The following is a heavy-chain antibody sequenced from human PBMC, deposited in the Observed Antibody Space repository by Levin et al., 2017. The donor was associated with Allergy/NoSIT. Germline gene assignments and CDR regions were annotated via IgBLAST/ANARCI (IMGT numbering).Heavy chain of an antibody. Sequence: GGSLRLSCAASGFTFSSYGMHWVRQAPGKGLEWVAVIWYDGSNKYYADSVKGRFTISRDNSKNTLYLQMNSLRAEDTAVYYCAREGHIVVVPAAKRGYFDYWGQGTLVTVSS. CDR1: GFTFSSYG. J-gene: IGHJ4*02. D-gene: IGHD2-2*01. CDR2: IWYDGSNK. CDR3: AREGHIVVVPAAKRGYFDY. V-gene: IGHV3-33*01.